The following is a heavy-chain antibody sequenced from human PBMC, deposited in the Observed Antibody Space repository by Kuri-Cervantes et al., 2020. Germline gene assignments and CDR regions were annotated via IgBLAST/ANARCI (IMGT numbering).Heavy chain of an antibody. D-gene: IGHD6-19*01. J-gene: IGHJ3*02. CDR1: GFTFSSYW. V-gene: IGHV3-7*01. Sequence: GESLKTLCAASGFTFSSYWMSWVRQAPGKGLEWVANIKQEGSEKYYVDSVKGRFTISRDNAKNSLYLQMNSLRAEDTAVYYCARGKSSTDAFDIWGKGTMVTVSS. CDR3: ARGKSSTDAFDI. CDR2: IKQEGSEK.